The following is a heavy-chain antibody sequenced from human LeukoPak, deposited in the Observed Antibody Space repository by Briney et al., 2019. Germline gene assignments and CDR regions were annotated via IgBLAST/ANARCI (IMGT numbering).Heavy chain of an antibody. CDR3: ARSRYYYDSSGYYMEATHNWFDP. D-gene: IGHD3-22*01. J-gene: IGHJ5*02. V-gene: IGHV4-61*08. CDR2: IYYSGST. Sequence: SETLSLTCTVSGGSISSGDYYWSWIRQPPGKGLEWIGYIYYSGSTNYNPSLKSRVTISVDTSKNQFSLKLSSVTAADTAVYYCARSRYYYDSSGYYMEATHNWFDPWGQGTLVTVSS. CDR1: GGSISSGDYY.